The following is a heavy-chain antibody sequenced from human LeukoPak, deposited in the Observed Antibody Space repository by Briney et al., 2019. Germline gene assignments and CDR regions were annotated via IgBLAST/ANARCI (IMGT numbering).Heavy chain of an antibody. V-gene: IGHV4-59*08. CDR3: ARATGYSSGWTYYYYYYYMDV. CDR1: GGSISSYY. CDR2: IYYSGST. J-gene: IGHJ6*03. Sequence: PSETLSLTCTVSGGSISSYYWSWIRQPPGKGLEWIGYIYYSGSTKYNPSLKSRVTISVDTSKNQFSLKLSSVTAADTAVYYCARATGYSSGWTYYYYYYYMDVWGKGTTVTVSS. D-gene: IGHD6-19*01.